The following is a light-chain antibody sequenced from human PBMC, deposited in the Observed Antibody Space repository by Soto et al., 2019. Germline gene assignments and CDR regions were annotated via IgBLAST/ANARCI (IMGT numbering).Light chain of an antibody. CDR2: AAS. CDR3: QQSYSTPFT. V-gene: IGKV1-39*01. Sequence: MQLTQSPASLSACVGDSVTISCRASQSISRYLNWYQQKPGKAPKLLIYAASSLQSGVPSRFSGSGSGTDFTLTISSLQPEDFATYYCQQSYSTPFTFGQGTRLEIK. J-gene: IGKJ5*01. CDR1: QSISRY.